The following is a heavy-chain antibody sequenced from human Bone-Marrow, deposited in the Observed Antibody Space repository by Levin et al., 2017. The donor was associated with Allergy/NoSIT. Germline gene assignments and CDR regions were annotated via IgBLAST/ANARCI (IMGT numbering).Heavy chain of an antibody. D-gene: IGHD6-13*01. CDR3: ARGGFSSSWYLGADP. V-gene: IGHV4-39*01. Sequence: SETLSLTCTVSGASISTNSYYWAWIRQPPGKGLEWIGNIYYNGRTDYNPSLESRVTISVDTSNNLFSLRLTSVTTADTAVYYCARGGFSSSWYLGADPWGQGTLVTVSS. CDR1: GASISTNSYY. J-gene: IGHJ5*02. CDR2: IYYNGRT.